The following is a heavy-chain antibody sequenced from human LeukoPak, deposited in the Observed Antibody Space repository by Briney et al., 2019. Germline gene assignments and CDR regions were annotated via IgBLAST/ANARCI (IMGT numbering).Heavy chain of an antibody. Sequence: SETLSLTCTVSGGSISSSSYYWSWIRQPAGKGLEWIGRIYTSGSTNYNPSLKSRVTISVDTSKNQFSLKLSSVTAADTAVYYCASVGSGYSYSFDYWGQGTLVTVSS. V-gene: IGHV4-61*02. D-gene: IGHD2-21*01. CDR2: IYTSGST. CDR1: GGSISSSSYY. J-gene: IGHJ4*02. CDR3: ASVGSGYSYSFDY.